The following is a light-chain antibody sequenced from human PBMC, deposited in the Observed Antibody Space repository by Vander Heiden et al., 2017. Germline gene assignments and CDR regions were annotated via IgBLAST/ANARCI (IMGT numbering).Light chain of an antibody. V-gene: IGLV1-40*01. J-gene: IGLJ2*01. Sequence: QSLLTQPPSASGAPGQRVTISCTGSSSNIGAGYDVHWYQQLPGTAPNLLIYGNSNRPSGVPDRFSGSKSGTSDSLALTGLQAEDEADDDCHYHASSLSGAVFGGGTKLTVL. CDR1: SSNIGAGYD. CDR3: HYHASSLSGAV. CDR2: GNS.